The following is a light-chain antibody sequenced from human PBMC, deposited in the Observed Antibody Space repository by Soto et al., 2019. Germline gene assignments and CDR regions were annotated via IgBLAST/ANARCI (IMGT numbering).Light chain of an antibody. CDR3: QQYNSYPVT. CDR1: PSISSW. J-gene: IGKJ4*01. CDR2: KAS. Sequence: DIQMTQSPSTLSASVGDRVTITCRPSPSISSWLAWYQQKPGKAPKLLIYKASSLESGVPSRFSGSGSGTEFTLTISSLQPDDFATYYCQQYNSYPVTFGGGTKVEIK. V-gene: IGKV1-5*03.